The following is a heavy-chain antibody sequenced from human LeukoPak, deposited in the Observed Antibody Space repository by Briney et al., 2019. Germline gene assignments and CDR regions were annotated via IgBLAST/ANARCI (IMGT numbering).Heavy chain of an antibody. J-gene: IGHJ4*02. CDR1: GGSFSNFY. Sequence: PSETLSLTCAVYGGSFSNFYWTWIRQPPGQGLEWIGEINHSGSTNYNPSLKSRVTISVDTSKNQFSLKLISVTAADTAVYYCAREDTGGLDYWGQGILVTVSP. CDR3: AREDTGGLDY. D-gene: IGHD2-8*02. CDR2: INHSGST. V-gene: IGHV4-34*01.